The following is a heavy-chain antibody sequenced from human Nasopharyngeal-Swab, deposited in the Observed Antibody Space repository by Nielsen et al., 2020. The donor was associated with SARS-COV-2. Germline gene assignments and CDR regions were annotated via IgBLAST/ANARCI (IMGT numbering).Heavy chain of an antibody. CDR2: INPNSGGT. CDR3: ATRGEVVVAATGYYYYGMDV. J-gene: IGHJ6*02. Sequence: ASVKVSCKASGYTFTGYYMHWVRQAPGQGLGWMGWINPNSGGTNYAQKFQGRVTMTRDTSISTAYMELSRLRSDDTAVYYCATRGEVVVAATGYYYYGMDVWGQGTTVTVSS. V-gene: IGHV1-2*02. CDR1: GYTFTGYY. D-gene: IGHD2-15*01.